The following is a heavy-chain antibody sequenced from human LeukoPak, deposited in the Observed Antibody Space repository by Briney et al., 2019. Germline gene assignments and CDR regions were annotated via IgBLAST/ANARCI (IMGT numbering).Heavy chain of an antibody. CDR2: IYYSGST. D-gene: IGHD4-17*01. V-gene: IGHV4-59*01. CDR1: GGSISSYY. Sequence: SETLSLTCTVPGGSISSYYWSWIRQPPGKGLEWIGYIYYSGSTNYNPSPKSRVTISVDTSKNQFSLKLSSVTAADTAVYYCARNYGDDYYYYGMDVWGQGTTVTVSS. CDR3: ARNYGDDYYYYGMDV. J-gene: IGHJ6*02.